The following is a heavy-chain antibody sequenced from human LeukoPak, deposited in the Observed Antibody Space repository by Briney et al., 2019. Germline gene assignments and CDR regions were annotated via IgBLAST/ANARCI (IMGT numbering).Heavy chain of an antibody. CDR1: GFTFSSYS. J-gene: IGHJ6*03. V-gene: IGHV3-21*01. CDR3: ARALLGYCSGGSCGYYYYMDV. D-gene: IGHD2-15*01. CDR2: ISSSSSYI. Sequence: GGSLRLSCAASGFTFSSYSMNWVRQAPGKGLGWVSSISSSSSYIYYADSVKGRFTISRDNAKNSLYLQMNSLRAEDTAVYYCARALLGYCSGGSCGYYYYMDVWGKGTTVTVSS.